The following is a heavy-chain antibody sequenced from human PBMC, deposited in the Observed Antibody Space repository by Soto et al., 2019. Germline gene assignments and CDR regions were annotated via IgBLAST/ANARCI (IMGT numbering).Heavy chain of an antibody. J-gene: IGHJ3*02. D-gene: IGHD2-21*01. V-gene: IGHV1-18*01. CDR3: ARGRIVASIHDAFEI. CDR2: ISAYNGKR. Sequence: QGQLLQSGDEVKKPGASVRVSCRASGYDFTSYRISWVRQAPGQGLEWVSWISAYNGKRDTAQKFQGRVTMTLDTPTDTAHMELGDLTSADTAVYYCARGRIVASIHDAFEIWGQGTMVAVSS. CDR1: GYDFTSYR.